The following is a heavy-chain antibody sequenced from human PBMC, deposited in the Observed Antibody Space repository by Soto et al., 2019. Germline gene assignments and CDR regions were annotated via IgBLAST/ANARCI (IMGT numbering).Heavy chain of an antibody. CDR1: GFVFRSHA. D-gene: IGHD3-16*01. CDR2: ISSSSSYI. CDR3: ARSGGNWFDP. Sequence: GGSLRLSCLASGFVFRSHAMHWVRQAPGKGLEWVSSISSSSSYIYYADSVKGRFTISRDNAKNSLYLQMNSLRAEDTAVYYCARSGGNWFDPWGQGTLVTVSS. V-gene: IGHV3-21*01. J-gene: IGHJ5*02.